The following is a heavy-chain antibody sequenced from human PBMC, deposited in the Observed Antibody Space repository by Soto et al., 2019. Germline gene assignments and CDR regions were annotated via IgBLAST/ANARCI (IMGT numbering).Heavy chain of an antibody. V-gene: IGHV3-23*01. J-gene: IGHJ4*02. CDR2: IDESGGAT. CDR1: GFTFSSYG. CDR3: AKSLGAGQRTFDY. Sequence: GGSLILSCAASGFTFSSYGLSWVRQAPGKGLEWVSGIDESGGATAYADSVKGRFTISRDNSKNTLYLQMNSLRAEDTATYFCAKSLGAGQRTFDYWGRGILVTVSS. D-gene: IGHD1-1*01.